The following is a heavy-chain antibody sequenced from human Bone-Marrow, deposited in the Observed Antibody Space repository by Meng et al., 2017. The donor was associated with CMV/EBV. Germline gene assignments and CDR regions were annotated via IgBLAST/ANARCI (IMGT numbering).Heavy chain of an antibody. V-gene: IGHV3-23*01. Sequence: GESLKISCAASGFTFRSYAMSWVRQAPGKGLEWVSGISGSGGGSTDYADSVKGRFTISRDNSKNSLYLQVSSLRVEDTAVYYCARSYGLDVWGQGTTVTVSS. J-gene: IGHJ6*02. CDR2: ISGSGGGST. CDR3: ARSYGLDV. D-gene: IGHD3-10*01. CDR1: GFTFRSYA.